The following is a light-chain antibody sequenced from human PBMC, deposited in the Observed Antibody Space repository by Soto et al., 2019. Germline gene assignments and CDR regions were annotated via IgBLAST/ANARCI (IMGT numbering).Light chain of an antibody. Sequence: QSPGTLSLSPWERATLSCRASQTISSNYLAWYQQKPGQAPRLLIYGASGRATGIPDRFSGSGSGTDFTLTISRLEPEDFAVYYCQQYTNSLITFGQGTRLEIK. CDR2: GAS. V-gene: IGKV3-20*01. CDR1: QTISSNY. J-gene: IGKJ5*01. CDR3: QQYTNSLIT.